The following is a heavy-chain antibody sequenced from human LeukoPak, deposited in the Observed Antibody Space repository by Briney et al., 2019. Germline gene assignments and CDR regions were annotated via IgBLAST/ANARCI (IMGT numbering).Heavy chain of an antibody. CDR3: ARHAQQRRFGEFRGYYYYYMDV. D-gene: IGHD3-10*01. Sequence: PSETLSLTCAVSGYSISSGYYWGWIRQPPGKGQEWIGSIYHSGSTYYNPSLKSRVTISVDTSKNQFPLKLSSVTAADTAVYYCARHAQQRRFGEFRGYYYYYMDVWGKGTTVTVSS. V-gene: IGHV4-38-2*01. CDR2: IYHSGST. J-gene: IGHJ6*03. CDR1: GYSISSGYY.